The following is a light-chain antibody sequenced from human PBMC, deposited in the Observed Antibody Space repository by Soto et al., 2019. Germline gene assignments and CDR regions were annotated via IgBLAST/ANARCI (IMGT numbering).Light chain of an antibody. Sequence: DIQMTQSPSSLSASVGDRVTITCRASQSISSYLNWYQQKPGKAPKLLIYAASSLQSGVPSRFGGSGSETEFTLTISGLQPDDFATYFCQQYVTSFRTFGQGTKVDIK. V-gene: IGKV1-39*01. CDR2: AAS. CDR3: QQYVTSFRT. J-gene: IGKJ1*01. CDR1: QSISSY.